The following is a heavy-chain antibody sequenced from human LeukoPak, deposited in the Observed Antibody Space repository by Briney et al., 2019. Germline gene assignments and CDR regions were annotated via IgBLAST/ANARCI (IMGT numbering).Heavy chain of an antibody. V-gene: IGHV1-69*13. CDR2: IISIFGTA. J-gene: IGHJ4*02. Sequence: SVKVSCKASGGTFSSYAISWVRQAPGQGLEWMGGIISIFGTANYAQKFQGRVTITADESTSTAYMELSSLRSEDTAVYYCARDRYGGYAGLGYYFDYWGQGTLVTVSS. D-gene: IGHD5-12*01. CDR1: GGTFSSYA. CDR3: ARDRYGGYAGLGYYFDY.